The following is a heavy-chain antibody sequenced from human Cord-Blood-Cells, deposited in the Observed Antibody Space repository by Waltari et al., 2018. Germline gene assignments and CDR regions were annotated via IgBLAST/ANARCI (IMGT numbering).Heavy chain of an antibody. V-gene: IGHV1-69*01. J-gene: IGHJ3*02. CDR3: ARAGLYCGGDCDAFDI. CDR2: ISPIFGTA. CDR1: GGTFSSYA. D-gene: IGHD2-21*01. Sequence: QVQLVQSGAEVKKPGSSVKVSCKASGGTFSSYAISWVRQAPGQGLEWMGGISPIFGTANYAQKFQGRVTITADESASTAYMELSSLRSEDTAVYYCARAGLYCGGDCDAFDIWGQGTMVTVSS.